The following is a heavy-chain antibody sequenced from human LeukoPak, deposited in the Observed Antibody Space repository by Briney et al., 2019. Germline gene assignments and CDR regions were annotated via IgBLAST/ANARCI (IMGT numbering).Heavy chain of an antibody. D-gene: IGHD1-26*01. J-gene: IGHJ4*02. CDR1: GSTFSNSA. V-gene: IGHV3-23*01. CDR2: ISGSGGAT. Sequence: GGSLRLSCVASGSTFSNSAMSWVRQAPGKGLEWVSAISGSGGATYYADSVKGRFTISRDNSKNTLYLQMNSLRAEDTAVYYCAKGGGSIFFDYWGQGTLVTVSS. CDR3: AKGGGSIFFDY.